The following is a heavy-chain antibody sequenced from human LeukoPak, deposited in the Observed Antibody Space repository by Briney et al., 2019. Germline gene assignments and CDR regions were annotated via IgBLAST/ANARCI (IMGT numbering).Heavy chain of an antibody. D-gene: IGHD3-22*01. V-gene: IGHV3-74*01. CDR1: GFTFSSYW. Sequence: PGGSLRLSCADSGFTFSSYWMHWGRQAPGKGLVWVSRINSDGSSTTYADSVKGRFTISRDNAKNTLYVQMNSLRAEDTAVYYCARDSDSSGYYSFDYWGQGILVTVSS. J-gene: IGHJ4*02. CDR2: INSDGSST. CDR3: ARDSDSSGYYSFDY.